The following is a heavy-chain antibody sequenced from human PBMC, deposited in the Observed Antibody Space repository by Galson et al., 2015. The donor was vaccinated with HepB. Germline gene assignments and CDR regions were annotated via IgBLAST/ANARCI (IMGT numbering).Heavy chain of an antibody. D-gene: IGHD4-17*01. CDR2: ISWNSGSI. Sequence: LRLSCAASGFTFSSYGMHWVRQAPGKGLEWVSGISWNSGSIGYADSVKGRFTISRDNAKNSLYLQMNSLRAEDTALYYCAKDINYGDSQPYFDYWGQGTLVTVSS. J-gene: IGHJ4*02. V-gene: IGHV3-9*01. CDR1: GFTFSSYG. CDR3: AKDINYGDSQPYFDY.